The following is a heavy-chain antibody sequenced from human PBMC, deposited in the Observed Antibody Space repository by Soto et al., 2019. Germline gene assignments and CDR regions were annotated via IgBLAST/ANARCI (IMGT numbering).Heavy chain of an antibody. V-gene: IGHV4-31*03. J-gene: IGHJ4*02. Sequence: QVQLQESGPGLVKPTQTLSLTCTVSGGSISSGGYYWSWIRQHPGKGLEWIGYIYYSGSTYYSPSLKSRVNISVDTSKNQFSLKLSSVTAAYTTVYYCARGGTMVRGVIRPYYFDYWGQGTLVTVSS. D-gene: IGHD3-10*01. CDR2: IYYSGST. CDR3: ARGGTMVRGVIRPYYFDY. CDR1: GGSISSGGYY.